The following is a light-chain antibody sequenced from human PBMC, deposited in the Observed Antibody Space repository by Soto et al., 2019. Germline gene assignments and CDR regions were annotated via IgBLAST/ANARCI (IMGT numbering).Light chain of an antibody. CDR1: SSDVGGYNY. V-gene: IGLV2-14*01. CDR3: SSYTSSSTPYV. CDR2: EVS. J-gene: IGLJ1*01. Sequence: QSALTQPASVSGSPGQSITISCTGTSSDVGGYNYVSWYQQHPGKAPKLMIYEVSNRPSGVSNRFSGSKSGITASLTISGLQAEDEADYYCSSYTSSSTPYVFGTGTKLTVL.